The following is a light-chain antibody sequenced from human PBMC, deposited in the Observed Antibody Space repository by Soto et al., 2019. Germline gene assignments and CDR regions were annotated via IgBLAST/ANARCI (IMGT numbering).Light chain of an antibody. V-gene: IGLV2-8*01. CDR2: EVN. CDR1: SSDIGGYNY. Sequence: QSAVTQPPSASGSPGQSVTISCTGTSSDIGGYNYVSWYQQHPGKAPKLMIYEVNKRPSGVPDRFSGSKSGNTASLTVSGLQAEDEADYYCNSYAGSNTYVVFGGGTKLTVL. J-gene: IGLJ2*01. CDR3: NSYAGSNTYVV.